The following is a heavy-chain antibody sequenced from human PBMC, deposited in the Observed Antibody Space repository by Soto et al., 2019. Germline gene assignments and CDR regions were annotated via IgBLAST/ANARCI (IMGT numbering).Heavy chain of an antibody. Sequence: PGGSLRLSCAASGFTFSNAWRNWVRQAPGKGLEWVGRIKSKTDGGTTDYAAPVKGRFTISRDDSKNTLYLQMNSLKTEDTAVYYCTTDQKLRYFDWLPAPHYSTYYYYGMDVWGQGTTVTVSS. CDR2: IKSKTDGGTT. CDR1: GFTFSNAW. D-gene: IGHD3-9*01. V-gene: IGHV3-15*07. CDR3: TTDQKLRYFDWLPAPHYSTYYYYGMDV. J-gene: IGHJ6*02.